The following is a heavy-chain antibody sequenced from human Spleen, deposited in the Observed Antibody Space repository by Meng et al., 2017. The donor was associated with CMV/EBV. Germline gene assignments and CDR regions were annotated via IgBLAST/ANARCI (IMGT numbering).Heavy chain of an antibody. CDR3: ADYGVVPI. J-gene: IGHJ3*02. Sequence: SETLSLTCAVYGRSFSGYYWSWIRQPPGKGLEWIGEINHSGSTNYNPSLKSRVTISVDTSKNQFSLKLSSVTAADTAVYYCADYGVVPIWGQGTMVTVSS. CDR2: INHSGST. V-gene: IGHV4-34*01. D-gene: IGHD3-3*01. CDR1: GRSFSGYY.